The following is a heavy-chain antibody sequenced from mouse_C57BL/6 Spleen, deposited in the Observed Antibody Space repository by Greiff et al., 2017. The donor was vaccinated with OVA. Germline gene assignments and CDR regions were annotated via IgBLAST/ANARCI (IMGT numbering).Heavy chain of an antibody. D-gene: IGHD1-1*01. J-gene: IGHJ1*03. CDR2: ISSGSSTI. CDR3: AITTVDWYFDV. Sequence: EVQLQESGGGLVKPGGSLKLSCAASGFTFSDYGMHWVRQAPEKGLEWVAYISSGSSTIYYADTVKGRFTISRDNAKNTLFLQMTSLRSEDTAMYYCAITTVDWYFDVWGTGTTVTVSS. CDR1: GFTFSDYG. V-gene: IGHV5-17*01.